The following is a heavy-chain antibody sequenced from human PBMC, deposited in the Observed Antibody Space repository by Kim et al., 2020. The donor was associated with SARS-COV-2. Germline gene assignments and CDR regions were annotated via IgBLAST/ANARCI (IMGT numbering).Heavy chain of an antibody. CDR2: IGSNGAGK. D-gene: IGHD4-17*01. Sequence: GGSLRLSSVASGFRFSSFAMNWVRQAPGKGLEWVSLIGSNGAGKHYADSLRGRFSISRDNSANTVYLQIDNVRVDDTAIYFCAKDVGSRDGDYGGNYFDHWGQGTRVTVS. J-gene: IGHJ4*02. V-gene: IGHV3-23*01. CDR3: AKDVGSRDGDYGGNYFDH. CDR1: GFRFSSFA.